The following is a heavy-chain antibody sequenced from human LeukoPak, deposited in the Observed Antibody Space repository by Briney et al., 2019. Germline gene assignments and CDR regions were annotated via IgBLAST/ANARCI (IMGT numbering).Heavy chain of an antibody. Sequence: GGSLRLSCAASGFTFSSYAMSWVRQAPGKGPEWVSSISGSGGSTHHADSVKGRFTISRDNSKNTLYLQMNSLRAEDTAVYYCARDPGFLDYYDSSGYYPLGFDYWGQGTLVTVSS. CDR1: GFTFSSYA. J-gene: IGHJ4*02. CDR3: ARDPGFLDYYDSSGYYPLGFDY. CDR2: ISGSGGST. V-gene: IGHV3-23*01. D-gene: IGHD3-22*01.